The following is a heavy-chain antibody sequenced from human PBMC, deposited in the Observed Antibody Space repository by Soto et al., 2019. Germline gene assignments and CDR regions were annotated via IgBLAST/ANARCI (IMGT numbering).Heavy chain of an antibody. V-gene: IGHV3-30-3*01. D-gene: IGHD6-13*01. CDR1: GFTFSSYA. CDR3: ARSIAAAETGPYYFDY. CDR2: ISYDGSNK. J-gene: IGHJ4*02. Sequence: QVQPVESGGGVVQPGRSLRLSCAASGFTFSSYAMHWVRQAPGKGLEWVAVISYDGSNKYYADSVKGRFTISRDNSKNTLYLQMNSLRAEDTAVYYCARSIAAAETGPYYFDYWGQGTLVTVSS.